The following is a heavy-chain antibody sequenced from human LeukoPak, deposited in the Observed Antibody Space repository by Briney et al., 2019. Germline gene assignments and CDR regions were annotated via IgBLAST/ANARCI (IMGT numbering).Heavy chain of an antibody. V-gene: IGHV3-23*01. Sequence: PGGSLRLSCAVSGFTFSSYSMSWVRQAPGKGLEWVSAISGSGGSTYYADSVKGRFTISRDNSKNTLYLQMNSLRAEDTAVYYCAKDRLYDSSGYSNYWGQGTLVTVSS. J-gene: IGHJ4*02. D-gene: IGHD3-22*01. CDR1: GFTFSSYS. CDR2: ISGSGGST. CDR3: AKDRLYDSSGYSNY.